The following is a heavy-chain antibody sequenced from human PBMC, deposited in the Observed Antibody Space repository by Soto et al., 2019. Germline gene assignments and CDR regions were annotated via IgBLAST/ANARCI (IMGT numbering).Heavy chain of an antibody. CDR3: AKASRGYSYGTGGDYFDY. CDR2: ISWNSGSI. J-gene: IGHJ4*02. D-gene: IGHD5-18*01. V-gene: IGHV3-9*01. Sequence: GGSLRLSCAASGFTFDDYAMHWVRQAPGKGLEWVSGISWNSGSIGYADSVKGRFTISRDNAKNSLYLQMNSLRAEDTALYYCAKASRGYSYGTGGDYFDYWGQGTLVTVSS. CDR1: GFTFDDYA.